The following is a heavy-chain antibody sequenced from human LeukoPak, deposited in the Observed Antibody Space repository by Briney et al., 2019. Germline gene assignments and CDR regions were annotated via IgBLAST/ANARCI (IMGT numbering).Heavy chain of an antibody. Sequence: ASVKVSCKASGYTFTSYGISWVRQAPGQGLEWMGWISAYNGNTNYAQKLQGRVTMTTDTSTSTAYMELRSLRSDDTAVYYCARNYAGGYYYYYYMDVWGKGTTVTVSS. CDR1: GYTFTSYG. D-gene: IGHD4-23*01. J-gene: IGHJ6*03. V-gene: IGHV1-18*01. CDR3: ARNYAGGYYYYYYMDV. CDR2: ISAYNGNT.